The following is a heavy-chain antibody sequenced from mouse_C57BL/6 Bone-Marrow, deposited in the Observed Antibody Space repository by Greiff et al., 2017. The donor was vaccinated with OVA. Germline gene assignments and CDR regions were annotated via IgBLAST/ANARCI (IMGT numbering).Heavy chain of an antibody. V-gene: IGHV1-5*01. CDR1: GYTFTSYW. CDR3: RGTTVVARDYLDY. D-gene: IGHD1-1*01. Sequence: EVQLQESGTVLARPGASVKMSCKTSGYTFTSYWMHWVKQRPGQGLEWIGAIYPGNSDTSYNQKFKGKAKLTAVTSASTAYMELSSLTNEDSAVYYCRGTTVVARDYLDYWGQGTTLTVSS. J-gene: IGHJ2*01. CDR2: IYPGNSDT.